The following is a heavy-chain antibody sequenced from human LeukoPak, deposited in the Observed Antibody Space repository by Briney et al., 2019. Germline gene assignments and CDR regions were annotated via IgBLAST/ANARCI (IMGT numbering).Heavy chain of an antibody. Sequence: GGSLRLSCAASGFTFSSYAMSWVRQAPGKGLEWVSAISGSGGSTYYADSVKGRFTISRDNSRNTLCLQMNSLRAEDTAVYYCARGRPDDIVVVPAPRVHNPRNPDFDYWGQGTLVTVSS. J-gene: IGHJ4*02. V-gene: IGHV3-23*01. CDR1: GFTFSSYA. D-gene: IGHD2-2*01. CDR3: ARGRPDDIVVVPAPRVHNPRNPDFDY. CDR2: ISGSGGST.